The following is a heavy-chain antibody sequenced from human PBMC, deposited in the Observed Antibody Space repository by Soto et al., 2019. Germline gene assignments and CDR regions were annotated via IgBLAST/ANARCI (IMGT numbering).Heavy chain of an antibody. CDR2: IYPGDSDT. Sequence: GESLKISCKGPGYSFTSYWIGWVRQMPGKGLEWMGIIYPGDSDTRYSPSFQGQVTISADKSISTAYLQWSSLKASDTAMYYCARHVVVVAAASHYYYMDVWSKGTTVTVSS. V-gene: IGHV5-51*01. J-gene: IGHJ6*03. CDR1: GYSFTSYW. D-gene: IGHD2-15*01. CDR3: ARHVVVVAAASHYYYMDV.